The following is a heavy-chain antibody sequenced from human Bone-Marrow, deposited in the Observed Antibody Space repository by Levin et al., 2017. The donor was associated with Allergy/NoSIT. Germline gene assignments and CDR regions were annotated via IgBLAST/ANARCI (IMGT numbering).Heavy chain of an antibody. V-gene: IGHV1-69*02. CDR2: IIPILDIT. D-gene: IGHD2-15*01. Sequence: ASVKVSCKPSGGTFSSYTINWVRQAPGQGLEWMGTIIPILDITNYAPKSQGRVTITADKSTGTAFMELRSLRSDDTAIYYCARGTFLTDIDLLPLPRGPNWFDPWGQGTLVTVSS. CDR3: ARGTFLTDIDLLPLPRGPNWFDP. J-gene: IGHJ5*02. CDR1: GGTFSSYT.